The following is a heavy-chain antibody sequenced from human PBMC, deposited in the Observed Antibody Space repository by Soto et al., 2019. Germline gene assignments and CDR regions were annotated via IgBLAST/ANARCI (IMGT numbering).Heavy chain of an antibody. D-gene: IGHD5-12*01. J-gene: IGHJ5*02. CDR2: IYYSGST. Sequence: ATLSLTCTVSGGSISSYYWSWIRQPPGKGLEWIGYIYYSGSTNYNPSLKSRVTISVDTSKNQFSLKLSSVTAADTAVYYCAREMATIKGDWFDPWGQGTLVTVSS. CDR1: GGSISSYY. V-gene: IGHV4-59*01. CDR3: AREMATIKGDWFDP.